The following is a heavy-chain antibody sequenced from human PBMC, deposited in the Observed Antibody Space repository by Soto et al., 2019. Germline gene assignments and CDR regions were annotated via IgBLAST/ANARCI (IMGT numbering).Heavy chain of an antibody. CDR1: GYTFAGYY. CDR2: INPNSGGT. V-gene: IGHV1-2*04. D-gene: IGHD3-10*01. J-gene: IGHJ6*02. Sequence: ASVEVSCKASGYTFAGYYRQWVRQAPGQGLEWMGWINPNSGGTNYAQKFQGWVTMTRDTSISTAYMELSRLRSDDTAVYYCAREELYYYGSGSYFYGMDVWGQGTTVTVSS. CDR3: AREELYYYGSGSYFYGMDV.